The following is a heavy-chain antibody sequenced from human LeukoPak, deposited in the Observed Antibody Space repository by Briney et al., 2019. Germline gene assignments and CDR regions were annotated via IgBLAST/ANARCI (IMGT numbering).Heavy chain of an antibody. J-gene: IGHJ6*03. D-gene: IGHD3-3*02. CDR1: GDTISDDY. CDR3: ARDNGSGYTKGYEHYYYYLDV. V-gene: IGHV4-4*07. CDR2: IHSGGTT. Sequence: SETLSLTCTVSGDTISDDYYTWMRQPAGKGLQWIGRIHSGGTTNYNPPLMSRVALSIDKSKKHIYLRLTSVTAADTALYYCARDNGSGYTKGYEHYYYYLDVWGKGTTVTVFS.